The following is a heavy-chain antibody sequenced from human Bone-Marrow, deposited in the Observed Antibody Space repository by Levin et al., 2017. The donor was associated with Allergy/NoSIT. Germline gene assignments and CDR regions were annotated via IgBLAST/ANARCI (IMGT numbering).Heavy chain of an antibody. CDR3: ASGRGVVVVAATPPGFDY. V-gene: IGHV1-69*13. CDR2: IIPIFGTA. CDR1: GGTFSSYA. Sequence: SVKVSCKASGGTFSSYAISWVRQAPGQGLEWMGGIIPIFGTANYAQKFQGRVTITADESTSTAYMELSSLRSEDTAVYYCASGRGVVVVAATPPGFDYWGQGTLVTVSS. J-gene: IGHJ4*02. D-gene: IGHD2-15*01.